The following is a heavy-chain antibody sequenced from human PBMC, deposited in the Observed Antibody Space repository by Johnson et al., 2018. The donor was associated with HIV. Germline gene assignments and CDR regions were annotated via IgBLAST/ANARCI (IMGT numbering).Heavy chain of an antibody. CDR2: ISSNGGST. CDR1: GFTFSMYA. J-gene: IGHJ3*02. CDR3: TKMGALGAFDI. Sequence: VQLVESGGGLVQPGGSLRLSCAASGFTFSMYAMHWVRQAPGKVLEYVSAISSNGGSTYYADSVKGRFTISRDNSKNTLYLQMDSLRAKDMAVYYCTKMGALGAFDIWGQGTMVTVSS. D-gene: IGHD3-16*01. V-gene: IGHV3-64*07.